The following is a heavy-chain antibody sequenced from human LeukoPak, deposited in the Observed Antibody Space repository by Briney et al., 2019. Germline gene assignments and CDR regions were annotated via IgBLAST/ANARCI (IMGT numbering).Heavy chain of an antibody. D-gene: IGHD3-10*01. CDR3: ARVAGGSGVQY. CDR2: IYYSGST. J-gene: IGHJ4*02. Sequence: SSETLSLTCTVSGGSISSGDYYWSWIRQPPGKGLEWIGYIYYSGSTYYNPSLKSRVTISVDTSKNQFSLKLSSVTAADTAVYYCARVAGGSGVQYWGQGTLVTVSS. CDR1: GGSISSGDYY. V-gene: IGHV4-30-4*01.